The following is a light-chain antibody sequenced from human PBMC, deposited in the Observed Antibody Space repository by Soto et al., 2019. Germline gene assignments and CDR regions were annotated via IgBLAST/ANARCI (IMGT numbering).Light chain of an antibody. V-gene: IGLV1-47*02. J-gene: IGLJ1*01. CDR2: SNN. Sequence: QSVLTQPPSASGTPGQKVFISCSGSSSNIGGTNYAYWYQQLPGAAPKLLMHSNNLRPSGVPERISGSKSGTSASLAITGLQAEDEADYYCQSYDNSLSVYVFGTGTKGTV. CDR1: SSNIGGTNY. CDR3: QSYDNSLSVYV.